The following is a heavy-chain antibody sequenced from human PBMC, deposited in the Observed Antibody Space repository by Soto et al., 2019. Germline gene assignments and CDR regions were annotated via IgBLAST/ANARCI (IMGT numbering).Heavy chain of an antibody. CDR3: AKLRPSYWYFDL. D-gene: IGHD1-7*01. J-gene: IGHJ2*01. CDR2: ITSSSSYT. V-gene: IGHV3-11*03. Sequence: QVQLLESGGGLVKPGGSLRLSCAASGFSFSDYYMSWIRQAPGKGLEWVSYITSSSSYTNYADSVKGRFTSSRDNAKNSLYLQMNSLRAEVTAVYYCAKLRPSYWYFDLWGRGTLVIVSS. CDR1: GFSFSDYY.